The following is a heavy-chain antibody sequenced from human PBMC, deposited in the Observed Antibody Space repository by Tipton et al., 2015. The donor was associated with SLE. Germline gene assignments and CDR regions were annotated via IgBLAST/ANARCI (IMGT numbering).Heavy chain of an antibody. D-gene: IGHD1-26*01. J-gene: IGHJ4*02. CDR1: GGSISSGSYP. CDR2: IYASGST. CDR3: ARKGEWELVTFDY. V-gene: IGHV4-61*09. Sequence: LRLSCTVSGGSISSGSYPWSWIRKPAGKGLEWIGYIYASGSTHHNPSLKSRVTMSVDRSKNQFSLKLSSVTAADTAVYYCARKGEWELVTFDYWGQGTLVTVSS.